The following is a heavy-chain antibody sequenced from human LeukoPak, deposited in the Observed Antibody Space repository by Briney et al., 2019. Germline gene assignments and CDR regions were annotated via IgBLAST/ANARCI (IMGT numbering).Heavy chain of an antibody. V-gene: IGHV4-4*09. CDR3: AIEDGNWFDP. D-gene: IGHD1-26*01. Sequence: SETLSLTCSVSGGSISDYYWTWIRQPPGKGLEWIGYIYTRGNTNYNPSLKSRVTISADTSKNQVSLKLNSVTAADTAVYYCAIEDGNWFDPWGQGTLVSVSS. CDR1: GGSISDYY. CDR2: IYTRGNT. J-gene: IGHJ5*02.